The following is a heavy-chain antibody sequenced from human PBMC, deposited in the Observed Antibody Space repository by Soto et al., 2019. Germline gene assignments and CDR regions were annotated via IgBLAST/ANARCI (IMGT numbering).Heavy chain of an antibody. Sequence: GSLRLSCAASGFTFRSYGMHWVCQAPGKGLEWVALMSFDGSNKYYADSVRGRFTISSDNSKSTLYLQMDILRPEDTAVYYCAKEFGWELQLSHPYYNSGMDVWGQGTTVTVSS. CDR3: AKEFGWELQLSHPYYNSGMDV. CDR2: MSFDGSNK. J-gene: IGHJ6*02. V-gene: IGHV3-30*18. CDR1: GFTFRSYG. D-gene: IGHD1-1*01.